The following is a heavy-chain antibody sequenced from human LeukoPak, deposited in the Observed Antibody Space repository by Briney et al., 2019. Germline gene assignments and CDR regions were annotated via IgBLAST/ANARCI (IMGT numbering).Heavy chain of an antibody. J-gene: IGHJ4*02. CDR3: ARTEVVVAAAQRSYYFDY. V-gene: IGHV4-30-2*02. CDR2: IYHSGGT. Sequence: SQTLSLTCTVSGGSISSGGYYWSWIRQPPGKGLEWIGYIYHSGGTYYNPSLKSRVTISVDTSKNQFSLKLTSVTAADTAVYYCARTEVVVAAAQRSYYFDYWGQGTLVTVSS. D-gene: IGHD2-15*01. CDR1: GGSISSGGYY.